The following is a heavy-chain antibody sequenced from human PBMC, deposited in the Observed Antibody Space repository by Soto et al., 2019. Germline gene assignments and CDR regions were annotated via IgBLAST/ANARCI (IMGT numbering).Heavy chain of an antibody. CDR2: INPSGGST. Sequence: ASVKVSCKASGYTFTSYYMHWVRQAPGQGLEWMGIINPSGGSTSYAQKFQGRVTMTRDTSTSTVYMELSSLRSEDTAVYYCARDPLSLILGYCSSTSCYSGMDVWGQGTTVTISS. V-gene: IGHV1-46*01. D-gene: IGHD2-2*01. CDR1: GYTFTSYY. J-gene: IGHJ6*02. CDR3: ARDPLSLILGYCSSTSCYSGMDV.